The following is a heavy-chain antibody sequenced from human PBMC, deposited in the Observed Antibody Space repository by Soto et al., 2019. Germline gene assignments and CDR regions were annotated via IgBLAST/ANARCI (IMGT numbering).Heavy chain of an antibody. CDR1: GYPFVSYA. D-gene: IGHD2-15*01. J-gene: IGHJ4*02. V-gene: IGHV1-3*01. CDR3: AREPLVAFDI. CDR2: INAGDGVT. Sequence: QVQLEQSGAEVKKPGASVKVSCKASGYPFVSYALHWVRQAPGQSLEWIGWINAGDGVTKYAPKFQGRVIITRDTSARTAYMELTSLRSEDTAVYYCAREPLVAFDIWGQGTLVTVSS.